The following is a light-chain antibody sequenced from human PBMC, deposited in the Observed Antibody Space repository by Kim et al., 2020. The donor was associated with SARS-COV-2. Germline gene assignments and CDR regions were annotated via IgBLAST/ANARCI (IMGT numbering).Light chain of an antibody. CDR3: QHCNEYPLT. V-gene: IGKV1-5*03. CDR1: ERVTTY. Sequence: ASVVDRVAVICRARERVTTYMAWYRRRSGKSPKLRSYKASNLESGVPSRFSGSGSGTEFSLTITSLQPDELATYYCQHCNEYPLTFGGGTKVDIK. J-gene: IGKJ4*01. CDR2: KAS.